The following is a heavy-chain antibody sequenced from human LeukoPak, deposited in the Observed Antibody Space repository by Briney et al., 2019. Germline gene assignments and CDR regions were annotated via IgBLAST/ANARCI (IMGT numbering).Heavy chain of an antibody. CDR3: VRGGGSSAYYHYFDY. J-gene: IGHJ4*02. CDR2: ISADGSRI. V-gene: IGHV3-74*03. D-gene: IGHD6-19*01. Sequence: GGSLRLSCAASGLTFSRYGMHWVRQSAGQGLMWVSGISADGSRITYVDSVKGRSTITRDNARSTLFLQMDSLRDEDAAVYYCVRGGGSSAYYHYFDYWGQGSLVTVS. CDR1: GLTFSRYG.